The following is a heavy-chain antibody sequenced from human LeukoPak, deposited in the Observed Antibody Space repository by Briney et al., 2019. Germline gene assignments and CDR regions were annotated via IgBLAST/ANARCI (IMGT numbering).Heavy chain of an antibody. CDR2: LSFDGSNT. CDR1: GLSFSNFA. J-gene: IGHJ5*02. Sequence: GGSLRLSCAASGLSFSNFAMHWVRQAPGKGLEWVAVLSFDGSNTYFAESVKGRFAISRDTSKNSLYLHMNRLRTEDTAVYYCARERTEYDFWSAYFDPWGQGTLVTVSS. D-gene: IGHD3-3*01. CDR3: ARERTEYDFWSAYFDP. V-gene: IGHV3-30*09.